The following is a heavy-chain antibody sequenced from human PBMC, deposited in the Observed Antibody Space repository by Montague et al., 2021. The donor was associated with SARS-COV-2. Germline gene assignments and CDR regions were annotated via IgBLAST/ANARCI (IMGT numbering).Heavy chain of an antibody. CDR3: ARAPIYRSSWYAYFDY. J-gene: IGHJ4*02. CDR1: GDSMNNYY. Sequence: SETLSLTCTVSGDSMNNYYWSWIRQPPGKGLEWLGYINYSGSTHYNPSLKSRVTLSKDTSKNQFSLRLTSVTAADTAMYFCARAPIYRSSWYAYFDYWGQGTLVTVSS. D-gene: IGHD6-13*01. V-gene: IGHV4-59*01. CDR2: INYSGST.